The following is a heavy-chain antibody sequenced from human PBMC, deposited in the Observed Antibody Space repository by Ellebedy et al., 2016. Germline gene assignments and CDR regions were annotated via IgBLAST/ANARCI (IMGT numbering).Heavy chain of an antibody. V-gene: IGHV3-72*01. CDR2: IRNKAYGGTA. Sequence: GGSLRLSCAASGFTFSDHYMDWVRQAPGKGLEWLGFIRNKAYGGTAEYAASVKGRFTISRDDSKNSLYLEMNSLKTEDTALYYCARAPAYSSGWYDVDYWGQGTLVTVSS. D-gene: IGHD6-19*01. CDR3: ARAPAYSSGWYDVDY. J-gene: IGHJ4*02. CDR1: GFTFSDHY.